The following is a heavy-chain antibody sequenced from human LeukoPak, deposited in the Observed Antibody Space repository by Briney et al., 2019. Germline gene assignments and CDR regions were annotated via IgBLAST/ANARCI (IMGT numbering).Heavy chain of an antibody. Sequence: SETLSLTCTVSGGSISSYYWSWIRQPPGKGLEWIGYIYYSGSTNYNPSLKSRVTISVDTSKNQFSLKLSSVTAADTAVYYCATGDEKYYDFWSGVVAFDIWGQGTMVTVSS. CDR3: ATGDEKYYDFWSGVVAFDI. V-gene: IGHV4-59*01. D-gene: IGHD3-3*01. CDR1: GGSISSYY. J-gene: IGHJ3*02. CDR2: IYYSGST.